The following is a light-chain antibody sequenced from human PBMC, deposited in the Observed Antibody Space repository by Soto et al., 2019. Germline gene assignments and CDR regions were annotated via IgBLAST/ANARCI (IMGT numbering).Light chain of an antibody. V-gene: IGKV3-20*01. CDR2: GAS. J-gene: IGKJ2*01. CDR3: QQYGSSPRYT. Sequence: EIVLTQSPGTLSLSPGERATLSCRASQSVSSSYLAWYQQKPGQAPRLLIYGASSRATGIPARFSGSGSGTDFTLTISRLEPEDLAVYYCQQYGSSPRYTFGQGTKLEIK. CDR1: QSVSSSY.